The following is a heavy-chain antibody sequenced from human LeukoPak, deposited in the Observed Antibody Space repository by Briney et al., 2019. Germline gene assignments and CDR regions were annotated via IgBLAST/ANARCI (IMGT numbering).Heavy chain of an antibody. V-gene: IGHV4-34*01. Sequence: PSETLSLTCAVYGGSFSGYYRSWIRQPPGKGLEWIGEINHSGSTNYNPSLKSRVTISVDTSKNQFSLKLSSVTAADTAVYYCARVVSPIAIDYWGQGTLVTVSS. J-gene: IGHJ4*02. CDR2: INHSGST. CDR3: ARVVSPIAIDY. CDR1: GGSFSGYY. D-gene: IGHD5/OR15-5a*01.